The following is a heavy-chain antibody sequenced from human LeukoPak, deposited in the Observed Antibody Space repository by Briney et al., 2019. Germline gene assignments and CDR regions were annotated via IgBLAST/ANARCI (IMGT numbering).Heavy chain of an antibody. D-gene: IGHD2-2*01. CDR1: GFTFSSYA. CDR2: ISYDGSNK. CDR3: AREGGYCSSTSCYSSEAYGMDV. J-gene: IGHJ6*02. Sequence: PGGSLRLSCAASGFTFSSYAMHWVRQAPGKGLEWVAVISYDGSNKYYADSVKGRFTISRDNSKNTLYLQMNSLRAEDTAVYYCAREGGYCSSTSCYSSEAYGMDVWGQGTTVTVCS. V-gene: IGHV3-30-3*01.